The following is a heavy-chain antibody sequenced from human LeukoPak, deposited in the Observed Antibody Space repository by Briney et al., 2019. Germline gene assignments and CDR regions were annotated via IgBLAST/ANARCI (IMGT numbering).Heavy chain of an antibody. V-gene: IGHV1-3*01. J-gene: IGHJ4*02. CDR2: INAGNGNT. CDR3: ARARSDSSGYYYFDY. D-gene: IGHD3-22*01. Sequence: ASVKVSCKASGYTFTSYAMHWVRQAPGQRLEWMGWINAGNGNTKYPQKFQGRVTITRDTSASTAYMELSSLRSEDTAVYYCARARSDSSGYYYFDYWGQGTLVTVSS. CDR1: GYTFTSYA.